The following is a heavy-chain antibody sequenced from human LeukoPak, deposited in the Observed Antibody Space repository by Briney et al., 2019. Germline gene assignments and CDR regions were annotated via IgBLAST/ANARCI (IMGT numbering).Heavy chain of an antibody. CDR2: INPNSGGT. D-gene: IGHD2-15*01. V-gene: IGHV1-2*06. Sequence: ASVKVSCKASGYTFTGYYMHWVRQAPGQGLEWMGRINPNSGGTNYAQKFQGRVTMTRDTSISTAYMELSRLRSDHTAVYYCLIGCSGGSCYEQPDYWGQGTLVTVSS. CDR3: LIGCSGGSCYEQPDY. J-gene: IGHJ4*02. CDR1: GYTFTGYY.